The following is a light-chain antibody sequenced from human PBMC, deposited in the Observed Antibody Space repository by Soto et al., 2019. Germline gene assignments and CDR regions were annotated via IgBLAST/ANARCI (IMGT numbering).Light chain of an antibody. CDR1: QSVSSSY. V-gene: IGKV3-20*01. J-gene: IGKJ1*01. Sequence: DIVLTQSPGTLSLSPGERATLSCRASQSVSSSYLAWYQQKPGKAPRLLIYGASSRDTGIPDRFSGSGSGTDFTLTISRLEPEDFAVYYCQQYGSSPPCTFGQGTQVEIK. CDR2: GAS. CDR3: QQYGSSPPCT.